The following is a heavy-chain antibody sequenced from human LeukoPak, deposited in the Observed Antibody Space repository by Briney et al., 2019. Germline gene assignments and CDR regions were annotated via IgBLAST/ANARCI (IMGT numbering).Heavy chain of an antibody. CDR3: ARHECSGGSRSFDY. Sequence: SETLSLTCTVSGGSINRYCWSWIRQPPGEGLEWIGYIYYSGSTKYNPSLKSRVTISVDTSKNQFSLKLSSVTAADTAVYYCARHECSGGSRSFDYWGRGTLVTVSS. J-gene: IGHJ4*02. CDR2: IYYSGST. CDR1: GGSINRYC. D-gene: IGHD2-15*01. V-gene: IGHV4-59*08.